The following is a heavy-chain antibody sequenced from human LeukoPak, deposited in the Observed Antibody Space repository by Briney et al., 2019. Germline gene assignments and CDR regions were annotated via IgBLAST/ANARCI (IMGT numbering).Heavy chain of an antibody. Sequence: SETLSLTCAVYGGSFSGYYWSWIRQPPGKGLEWIGEINHSGSTNYNPSLKSRVTISVDTSKNQFSLKLSSVTAADTAVYYCARFTVTTTGDYWGQGTLVTVSP. CDR2: INHSGST. CDR3: ARFTVTTTGDY. V-gene: IGHV4-34*01. D-gene: IGHD4-17*01. CDR1: GGSFSGYY. J-gene: IGHJ4*02.